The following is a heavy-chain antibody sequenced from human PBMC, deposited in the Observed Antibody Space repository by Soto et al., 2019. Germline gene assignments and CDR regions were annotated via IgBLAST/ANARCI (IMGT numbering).Heavy chain of an antibody. CDR2: IWYDGSNK. J-gene: IGHJ6*02. D-gene: IGHD6-13*01. V-gene: IGHV3-33*01. CDR1: GFTFSSYG. Sequence: GGSLRLSCAAAGFTFSSYGMHWVRQAPGKGLEWVAVIWYDGSNKYYADSVKGRFTISRDNSKNTLYLQMNSLRAEDTAVYYCARDISWSAAPPTYYYYYGLDVWGQGTTVTVSS. CDR3: ARDISWSAAPPTYYYYYGLDV.